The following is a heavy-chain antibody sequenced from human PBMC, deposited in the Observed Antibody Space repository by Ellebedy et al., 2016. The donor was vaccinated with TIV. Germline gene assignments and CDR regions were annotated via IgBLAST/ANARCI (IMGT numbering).Heavy chain of an antibody. CDR2: VNSDGSST. CDR1: GFTFSSYW. CDR3: ARDGPLFGDYPDY. J-gene: IGHJ4*02. D-gene: IGHD4-17*01. V-gene: IGHV3-74*01. Sequence: GESLKISCAASGFTFSSYWMHWVRQAPGEGRVWVSRVNSDGSSTRYADSVEGRFTISRDNAKNTLFLQMNSLRAEDTALYYCARDGPLFGDYPDYWGQGTLVTVSS.